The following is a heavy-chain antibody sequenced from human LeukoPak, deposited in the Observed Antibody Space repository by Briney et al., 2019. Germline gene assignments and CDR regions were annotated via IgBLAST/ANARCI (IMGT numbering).Heavy chain of an antibody. J-gene: IGHJ4*02. D-gene: IGHD6-6*01. CDR2: INPNSGGT. CDR3: ARAISRAKQLVVDY. CDR1: GYTFTKFS. Sequence: ASVKVSCKASGYTFTKFSINWVRQAPGQGLEWMGWINPNSGGTNYAQKFQGRVTMTRDTSISTAYMELSRLRSDDTAVYYCARAISRAKQLVVDYWGQGTLVTVSS. V-gene: IGHV1-2*02.